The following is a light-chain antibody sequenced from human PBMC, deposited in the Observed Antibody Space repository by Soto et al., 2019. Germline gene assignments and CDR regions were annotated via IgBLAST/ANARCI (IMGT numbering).Light chain of an antibody. J-gene: IGKJ1*01. CDR2: DAS. V-gene: IGKV1-5*01. CDR3: QQYNSYTWT. Sequence: DIQMTQSPSPLSASVGDSVTITCRASQSISSSVAWYQQKPGKAPKLLIYDASSLESGVPSRFSGSGSGTEFTLTISSLQPDDFATYYCQQYNSYTWTFGQGTKVEIK. CDR1: QSISSS.